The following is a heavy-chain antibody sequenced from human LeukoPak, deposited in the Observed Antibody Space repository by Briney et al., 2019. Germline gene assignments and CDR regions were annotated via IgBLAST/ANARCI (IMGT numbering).Heavy chain of an antibody. CDR2: ISGSGGST. D-gene: IGHD4-23*01. CDR1: GFTFRSYG. CDR3: PKPLLTPGN. V-gene: IGHV3-23*01. J-gene: IGHJ4*02. Sequence: GGALRLSCAASGFTFRSYGMSWVRQAPGKGLEWVSAISGSGGSTYYADSVKGRFTVSRDNSRNALYLQLSRLRVDDTAFYYCPKPLLTPGNWGPGTLVTVSS.